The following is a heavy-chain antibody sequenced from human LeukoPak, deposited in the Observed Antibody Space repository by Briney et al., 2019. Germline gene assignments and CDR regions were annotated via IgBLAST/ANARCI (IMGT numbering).Heavy chain of an antibody. CDR2: IYYSGST. J-gene: IGHJ5*02. CDR1: GGSISNYY. V-gene: IGHV4-59*01. D-gene: IGHD4-11*01. CDR3: AGDRTTGWGNWLDP. Sequence: SETLSLTCTVSGGSISNYYWSWIRQPPGKGLEWIGYIYYSGSTNYNPSLKSRVTISVDTSKNQFSLKLSSVTAADTAVYYCAGDRTTGWGNWLDPWGQGTLVTVSS.